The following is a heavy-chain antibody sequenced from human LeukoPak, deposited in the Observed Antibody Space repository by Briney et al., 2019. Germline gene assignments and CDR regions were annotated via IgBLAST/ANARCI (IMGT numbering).Heavy chain of an antibody. CDR1: GLTVRNNY. J-gene: IGHJ4*02. Sequence: GGSLRLSCAASGLTVRNNYMSWVRQSPGKGLEWVSVIYSDGSTYYEDSVKGRFTISRDTSKDTLSLQMSSLRVEDTAVYFCAREKGRGVISPYYDCWGQGTLVTVSS. CDR3: AREKGRGVISPYYDC. D-gene: IGHD3-10*01. CDR2: IYSDGST. V-gene: IGHV3-53*01.